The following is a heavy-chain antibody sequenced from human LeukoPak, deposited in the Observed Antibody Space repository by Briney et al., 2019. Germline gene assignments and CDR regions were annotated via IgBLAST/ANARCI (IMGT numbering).Heavy chain of an antibody. J-gene: IGHJ4*02. CDR3: ARRAGAYSHPYDY. D-gene: IGHD4/OR15-4a*01. Sequence: GGSLRLSCAASGFTFSSYSMNWVRQAPGKGLEWVSYISSSSSTIYYADSVKGRFTISRDNPKNTLYLQMNSLRAEDTAVYYCARRAGAYSHPYDYWGQGTLVTVSS. CDR2: ISSSSSTI. CDR1: GFTFSSYS. V-gene: IGHV3-48*01.